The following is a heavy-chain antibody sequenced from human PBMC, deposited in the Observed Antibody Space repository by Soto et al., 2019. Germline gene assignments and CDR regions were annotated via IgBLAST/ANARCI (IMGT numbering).Heavy chain of an antibody. CDR2: IGGSGSST. CDR1: AFTFSNFA. J-gene: IGHJ6*03. Sequence: EVQLLESGGGLVQPGGSLRLSCAASAFTFSNFAMSWVRQAPGKGLEGVSGIGGSGSSTYYADSVKGRFTISRDNSKSTLYLLMDSLRAEDTAVYYCATRFYYMDVWGKGTTVTVSS. V-gene: IGHV3-23*01. CDR3: ATRFYYMDV.